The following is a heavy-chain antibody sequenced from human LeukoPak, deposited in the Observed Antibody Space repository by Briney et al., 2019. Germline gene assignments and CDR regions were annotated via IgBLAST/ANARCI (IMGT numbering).Heavy chain of an antibody. J-gene: IGHJ4*02. CDR3: AREVSTGRNFDC. CDR1: GGSINSGGYY. V-gene: IGHV4-31*03. D-gene: IGHD5/OR15-5a*01. CDR2: IYYSGST. Sequence: PSQTLSLTCTVSGGSINSGGYYWSWIRQHPGKGLEWIGYIYYSGSTSYNPSLKSRVTISVDTSKKQFSLNLTSVTAADTAVYYCAREVSTGRNFDCWGQGTLVTVSS.